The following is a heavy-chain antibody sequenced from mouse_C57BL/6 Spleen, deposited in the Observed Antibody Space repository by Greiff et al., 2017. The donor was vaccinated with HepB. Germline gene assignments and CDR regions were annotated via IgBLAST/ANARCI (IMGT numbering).Heavy chain of an antibody. CDR1: GYTFTSYW. J-gene: IGHJ4*01. V-gene: IGHV1-55*01. CDR3: ARVGGLRRDYYAMDY. D-gene: IGHD2-4*01. CDR2: IYPGSGST. Sequence: QVQLKQPGAELVKPGASVKMSCKASGYTFTSYWITWVKQRPGQGLEWIGDIYPGSGSTNYNEKFKSKATLTVDTSSSTAYMQLSSLTSEDSAVYYCARVGGLRRDYYAMDYWGQGTSVTVSS.